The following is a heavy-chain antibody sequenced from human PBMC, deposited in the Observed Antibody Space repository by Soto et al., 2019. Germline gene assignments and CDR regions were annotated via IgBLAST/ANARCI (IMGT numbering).Heavy chain of an antibody. V-gene: IGHV4-59*08. Sequence: SETLSLTYTVSGGSISSYYWSWIRQPPGKGLEWIGYIYYSGSTNYNPSLKSRVTISVDTSKNQFSLKLSSVTAADTAVYYCARHHGDYGYFQHWGQGTLVTVSS. D-gene: IGHD4-17*01. CDR1: GGSISSYY. J-gene: IGHJ1*01. CDR3: ARHHGDYGYFQH. CDR2: IYYSGST.